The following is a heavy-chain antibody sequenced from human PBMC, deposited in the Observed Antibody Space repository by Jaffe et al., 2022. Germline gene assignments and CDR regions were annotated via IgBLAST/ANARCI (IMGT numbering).Heavy chain of an antibody. CDR1: GGSFSGYY. CDR3: ARGTARGYSGYPGFYYYYMDV. V-gene: IGHV4-34*01. D-gene: IGHD5-12*01. CDR2: INHSGST. J-gene: IGHJ6*03. Sequence: QVQLQQWGAGLLKPSETLSLTCAVYGGSFSGYYWSWIRQPPGKGLEWIGEINHSGSTNYNPSLKSRVTISVDTSKNQFSLKLSSVTAADTAVYYCARGTARGYSGYPGFYYYYMDVWGKGTTVTVSS.